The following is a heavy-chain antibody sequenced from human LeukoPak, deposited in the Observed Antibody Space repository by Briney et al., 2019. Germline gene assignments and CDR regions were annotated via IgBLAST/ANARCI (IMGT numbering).Heavy chain of an antibody. CDR3: ARDGGSYLDYFDY. CDR2: IIPILGIA. CDR1: GYTFTANY. D-gene: IGHD1-26*01. J-gene: IGHJ4*02. Sequence: ASVKVSCKASGYTFTANYIHWVRQAPGQGLEWVGRIIPILGIANYAQKFQGRVTITADKSTSTAYMELSSLRSEDTAVYYCARDGGSYLDYFDYWGQGTLVTVSS. V-gene: IGHV1-69*04.